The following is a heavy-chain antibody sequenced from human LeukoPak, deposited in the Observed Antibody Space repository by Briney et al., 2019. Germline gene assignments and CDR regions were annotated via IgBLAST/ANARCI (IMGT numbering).Heavy chain of an antibody. V-gene: IGHV1-3*01. CDR1: GYTFTSYT. CDR2: INAGNGNT. J-gene: IGHJ6*02. CDR3: AREGILTGYYRLDGMDV. D-gene: IGHD3-9*01. Sequence: ASVKVSCKASGYTFTSYTMHWVRQAPGQRLEWMGWINAGNGNTKYSQKFQGRVTITRDTSASTAYMELSSLRSEDTAVYYCAREGILTGYYRLDGMDVWGQGTTVTVSS.